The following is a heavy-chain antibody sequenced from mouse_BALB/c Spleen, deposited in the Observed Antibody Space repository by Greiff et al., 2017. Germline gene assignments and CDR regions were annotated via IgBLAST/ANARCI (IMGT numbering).Heavy chain of an antibody. V-gene: IGHV2-9-2*01. CDR3: VRDQYGNYGFAY. CDR1: GFSLTSYD. CDR2: IWTGGGT. D-gene: IGHD2-10*02. J-gene: IGHJ3*01. Sequence: VKLMESGPGLVAPSQSLSITCTVSGFSLTSYDISWIRQPPGKGLEWLGVIWTGGGTNYNSAFMSRLSISKDNSKSQVFLKMNSLQTDDTAIYYCVRDQYGNYGFAYWGQGTLVTVSA.